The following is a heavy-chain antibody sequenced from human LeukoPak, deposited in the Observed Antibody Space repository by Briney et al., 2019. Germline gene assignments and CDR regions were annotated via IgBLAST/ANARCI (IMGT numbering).Heavy chain of an antibody. CDR1: GFTFNNAW. CDR2: ISSSSSTI. V-gene: IGHV3-48*01. Sequence: GGSLRLSCAASGFTFNNAWMNWVRQAPGKGLEWVSYISSSSSTIYYADSVKGRFTISRDNAKNSLYLQMNSLKAEDTAVYYCAREYCSSTSCYWNWFDPWGQGTLVTVSS. CDR3: AREYCSSTSCYWNWFDP. J-gene: IGHJ5*02. D-gene: IGHD2-2*01.